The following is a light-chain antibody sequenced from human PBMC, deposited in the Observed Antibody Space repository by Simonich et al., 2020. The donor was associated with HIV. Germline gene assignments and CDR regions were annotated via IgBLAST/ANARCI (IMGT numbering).Light chain of an antibody. J-gene: IGLJ2*01. CDR3: CSYAGSYTFDVL. Sequence: QSALTQPASVSGSPGQSITISCTGTSSDVGGYNYVSWYQQHPGKAPKLMIYAVSNRPSGGSNRFSGSKSGNTASLTISGLQAEDEADYYCCSYAGSYTFDVLFGGGTTLTVL. CDR2: AVS. V-gene: IGLV2-14*03. CDR1: SSDVGGYNY.